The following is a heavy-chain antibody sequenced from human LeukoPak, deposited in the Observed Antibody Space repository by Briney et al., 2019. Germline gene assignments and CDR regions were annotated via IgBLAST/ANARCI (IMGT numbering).Heavy chain of an antibody. V-gene: IGHV1-69*05. CDR1: GGSFSSEA. D-gene: IGHD2-15*01. CDR2: IIPIFGTA. Sequence: SVKVSCKAFGGSFSSEAISWVRQAPGQGLEWMGGIIPIFGTANYAQKFQGRVTITTDESTSTAYMEVSSLRSEDTAVYYCGRKAGDCGGGICYSIDYWGQGTLVTVSS. CDR3: GRKAGDCGGGICYSIDY. J-gene: IGHJ4*02.